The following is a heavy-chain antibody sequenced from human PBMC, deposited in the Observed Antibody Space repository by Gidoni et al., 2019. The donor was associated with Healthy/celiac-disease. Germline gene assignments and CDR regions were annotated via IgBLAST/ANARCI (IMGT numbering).Heavy chain of an antibody. D-gene: IGHD3-22*01. CDR3: ARVDYYDSSGYFDY. Sequence: QVQLQQCGAGLLQPSETLSLTCAVYGGSFSGYYWSWLRQPPGKGLEWIGEINHSGSTNYHPSLKSRVTISVDTSKNQFSLKLSSVTAADTAVYYCARVDYYDSSGYFDYWGQGTLVTVSS. CDR2: INHSGST. CDR1: GGSFSGYY. V-gene: IGHV4-34*01. J-gene: IGHJ4*02.